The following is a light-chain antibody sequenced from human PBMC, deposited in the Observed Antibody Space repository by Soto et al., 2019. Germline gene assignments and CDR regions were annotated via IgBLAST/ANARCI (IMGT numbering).Light chain of an antibody. Sequence: EIVLTQSPGTLSLSPGERATLSCRASQSLTTTYLAWYQQKPGQVPRLLIYGASSRATGIPDRFSGSGSGTDFTLTISRLKAEDFAVYYCQQYESSPPSFTFGQGTKLEIK. V-gene: IGKV3-20*01. CDR1: QSLTTTY. J-gene: IGKJ2*01. CDR2: GAS. CDR3: QQYESSPPSFT.